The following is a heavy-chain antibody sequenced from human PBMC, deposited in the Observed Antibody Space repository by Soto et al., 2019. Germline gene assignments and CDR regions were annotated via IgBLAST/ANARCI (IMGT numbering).Heavy chain of an antibody. D-gene: IGHD6-13*01. Sequence: QVQLVQSGAEVKKPGASVKVSCKASGYTFTSYYMHWVRQAPGQGLEWMGIINPSGGSTSYAQKFQGRVTMTRDTSTSKVYMELSSLRSEDTAVYYCARAVRSGSSWSLLDYWGQGTLVTVSS. CDR3: ARAVRSGSSWSLLDY. CDR1: GYTFTSYY. CDR2: INPSGGST. J-gene: IGHJ4*02. V-gene: IGHV1-46*01.